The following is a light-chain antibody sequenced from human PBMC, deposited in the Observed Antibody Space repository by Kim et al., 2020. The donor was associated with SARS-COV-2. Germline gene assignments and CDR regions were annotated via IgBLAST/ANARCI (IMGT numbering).Light chain of an antibody. CDR2: AAS. V-gene: IGKV1-39*01. CDR1: QSISNY. J-gene: IGKJ1*01. CDR3: QQNYRTPRT. Sequence: ASVGDRVTITCRTSQSISNYLNWYQQKPGKAPKLLIYAASSLRSGVPSRFSGSGSGTDFTLSIRSLQPEDFATYYCQQNYRTPRTFGQGTKVDIK.